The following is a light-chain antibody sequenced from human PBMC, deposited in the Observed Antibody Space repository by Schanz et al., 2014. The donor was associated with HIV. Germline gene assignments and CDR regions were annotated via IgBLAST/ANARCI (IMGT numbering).Light chain of an antibody. CDR2: GAS. Sequence: EIVMTQSPATLSVSPGERATLSCRASQSVSSNLAWYQQKPGQAPRLLIYGASTRATGIPARFSGSGSGTEFTLTISRLQSEDSAVYFCQQRDNWPLFSFGQGTKLQIK. CDR3: QQRDNWPLFS. V-gene: IGKV3-15*01. J-gene: IGKJ2*01. CDR1: QSVSSN.